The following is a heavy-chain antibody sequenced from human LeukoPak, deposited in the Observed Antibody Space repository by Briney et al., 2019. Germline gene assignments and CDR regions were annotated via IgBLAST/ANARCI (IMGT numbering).Heavy chain of an antibody. D-gene: IGHD2-2*01. J-gene: IGHJ6*04. V-gene: IGHV4-30-2*01. Sequence: SQTLSLTCAVSGGSISSGGYSWSWIRQPPGKGLEWIGYIYHSGSTYYNPSLKSRVTISVDRSKNQFSLKLSSVTAADTAVYYCARYCSSTSCSYGMDVWGKGTRSPSPQ. CDR2: IYHSGST. CDR1: GGSISSGGYS. CDR3: ARYCSSTSCSYGMDV.